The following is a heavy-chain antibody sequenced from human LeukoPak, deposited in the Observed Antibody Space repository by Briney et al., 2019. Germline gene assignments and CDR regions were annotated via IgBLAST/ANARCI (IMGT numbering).Heavy chain of an antibody. CDR1: GGSISSPNYY. Sequence: PSETLSLTCTVSGGSISSPNYYWGWVRQPPGKGLEWIGIIYYSGSTYYNPSLKSRVTISVDTSKNQFSLKLSSVTAADTAVYYCAKQQLVRCFDYWGQGTLVTVSS. D-gene: IGHD6-13*01. CDR3: AKQQLVRCFDY. V-gene: IGHV4-39*01. CDR2: IYYSGST. J-gene: IGHJ4*02.